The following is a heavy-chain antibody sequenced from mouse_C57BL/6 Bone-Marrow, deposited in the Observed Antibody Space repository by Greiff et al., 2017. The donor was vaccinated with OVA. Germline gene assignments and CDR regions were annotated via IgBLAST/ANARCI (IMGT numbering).Heavy chain of an antibody. CDR3: ARWLLMDY. D-gene: IGHD2-3*01. CDR2: IYPGDGDT. V-gene: IGHV1-82*01. J-gene: IGHJ4*01. Sequence: VKLMESGPELVKPGASVKISCKASGYAFSSSWMNWVKQRPGKGLEWIGRIYPGDGDTNYNGKFKGKATLTADKSSSTAYMQLSSLTSEDSAVYFCARWLLMDYWGQGTSVTVSS. CDR1: GYAFSSSW.